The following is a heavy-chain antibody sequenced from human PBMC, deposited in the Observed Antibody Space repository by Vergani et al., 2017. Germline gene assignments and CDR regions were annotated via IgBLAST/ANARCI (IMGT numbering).Heavy chain of an antibody. CDR1: GYTFTNYG. D-gene: IGHD2-21*01. J-gene: IGHJ3*02. Sequence: QVQLVQSGAEVKKPGSSVKVSCKASGYTFTNYGISWMRQAPGQGLEGMGWISAYNDNTNYAQKVQGRVTMTTDTSTSTAYMELRSLRSDDTAVYYCAREKGSGGILWLDAFDIWGQGTMVSVSS. CDR3: AREKGSGGILWLDAFDI. V-gene: IGHV1-18*01. CDR2: ISAYNDNT.